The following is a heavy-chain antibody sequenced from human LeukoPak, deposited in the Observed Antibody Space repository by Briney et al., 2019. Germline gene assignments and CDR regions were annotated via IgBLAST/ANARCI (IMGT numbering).Heavy chain of an antibody. CDR2: IYHSGST. CDR3: ARDSRVVGANYYYYYYMDV. J-gene: IGHJ6*03. Sequence: SQTLSLTCTVSGGSISSGGYYWSWIRQPPGKGLEWIGYIYHSGSTYYNPSLKSRVTISVDRSKNQFSLKLSSVTAADTAVYYCARDSRVVGANYYYYYYMDVWGKGTTVTVSS. D-gene: IGHD1-26*01. CDR1: GGSISSGGYY. V-gene: IGHV4-30-2*01.